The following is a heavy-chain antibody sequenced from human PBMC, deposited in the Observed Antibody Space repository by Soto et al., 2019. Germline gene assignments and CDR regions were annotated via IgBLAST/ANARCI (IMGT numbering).Heavy chain of an antibody. CDR1: GGSVNRYY. J-gene: IGHJ5*02. D-gene: IGHD3-3*01. Sequence: PSETLSLTCAVYGGSVNRYYWNWIRQPPGKGLEWIGEINNTGGTHYNPSLKSRVTMSVDTSKNQFSLRLSSVTAADTAIYYCATRITVFGLLIPPFDPWGQGTQVTVSS. V-gene: IGHV4-34*01. CDR3: ATRITVFGLLIPPFDP. CDR2: INNTGGT.